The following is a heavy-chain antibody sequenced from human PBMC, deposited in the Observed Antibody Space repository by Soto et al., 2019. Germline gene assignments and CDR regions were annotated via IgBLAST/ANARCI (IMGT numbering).Heavy chain of an antibody. Sequence: QVQLQESGPGLVKPSGTLPLTCAVSGGSVSGDSWWSWVRQPPGKGLEWIGEIFRSGTTNYNPSLKSRITISIDKSKNQFSLKLTSVTAADTAVYYCASGGDYTWHTWGQGTLVTVSS. V-gene: IGHV4-4*02. CDR3: ASGGDYTWHT. D-gene: IGHD4-17*01. J-gene: IGHJ5*02. CDR1: GGSVSGDSW. CDR2: IFRSGTT.